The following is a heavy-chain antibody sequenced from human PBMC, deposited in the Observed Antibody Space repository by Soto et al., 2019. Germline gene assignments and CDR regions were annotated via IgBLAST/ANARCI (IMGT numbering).Heavy chain of an antibody. CDR1: GYTLTELS. D-gene: IGHD4-17*01. V-gene: IGHV1-24*01. J-gene: IGHJ3*02. CDR3: ATAYGEYPNCAFDI. Sequence: ASVKVSCKVSGYTLTELSMHWVRQAPGKGLEWMGGFDPEDGETIYAQKFQGRVTMTEDTSTDTAYMELSSLRSEDTAVYYCATAYGEYPNCAFDIWGQGTMVTVSS. CDR2: FDPEDGET.